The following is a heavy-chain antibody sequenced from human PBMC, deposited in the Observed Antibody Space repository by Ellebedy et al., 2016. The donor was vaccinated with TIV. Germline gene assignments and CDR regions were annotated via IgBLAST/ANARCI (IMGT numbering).Heavy chain of an antibody. J-gene: IGHJ6*02. CDR3: ARGKGGSSWSHYYYGMDV. D-gene: IGHD6-13*01. Sequence: MPSETLSLTCAVYGGSFSGYYWSWIRQPPGKGLEWIGEINHSGSTNYNPSLKSRVTISVDTSKNQFPLKLSSVTAADTAVYYCARGKGGSSWSHYYYGMDVWGQGTTVTVSS. CDR2: INHSGST. CDR1: GGSFSGYY. V-gene: IGHV4-34*01.